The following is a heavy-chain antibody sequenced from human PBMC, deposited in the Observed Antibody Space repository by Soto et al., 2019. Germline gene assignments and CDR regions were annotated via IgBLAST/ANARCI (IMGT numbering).Heavy chain of an antibody. Sequence: QPGGSLRLSCAASGFTFGDYAMQWVRQAPGKGLEWVSAISWNSGSIDYADSVKGRFTISRDNAKNSLYLQMNSLRAEDTALYYCAKSHTTSGWYVTTDYWGQGTRVTVS. V-gene: IGHV3-9*01. CDR1: GFTFGDYA. CDR3: AKSHTTSGWYVTTDY. CDR2: ISWNSGSI. D-gene: IGHD6-19*01. J-gene: IGHJ4*02.